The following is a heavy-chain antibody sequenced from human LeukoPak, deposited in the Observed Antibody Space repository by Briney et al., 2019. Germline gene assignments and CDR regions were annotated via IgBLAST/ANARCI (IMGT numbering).Heavy chain of an antibody. Sequence: PGGSLRLSCAASGFTFTNYVMTWVRQAPGKGLEWLSGISVSGADTYYADSVKGRFTISRDNSKNTVSLRLNSLRAEDTAVYYCTTDPLTMIVVVTTVYWGQGTLVTVSS. V-gene: IGHV3-23*01. CDR1: GFTFTNYV. CDR3: TTDPLTMIVVVTTVY. J-gene: IGHJ4*02. D-gene: IGHD3-22*01. CDR2: ISVSGADT.